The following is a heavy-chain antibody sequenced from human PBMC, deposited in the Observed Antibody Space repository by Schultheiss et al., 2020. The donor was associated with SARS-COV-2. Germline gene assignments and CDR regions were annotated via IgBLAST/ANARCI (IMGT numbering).Heavy chain of an antibody. CDR3: ARGGNSGWSSLGDDAFDI. CDR2: INPSGGST. Sequence: ASVKVSCKASGYTFTGYYMHWVRQAPGEGLEWMGIINPSGGSTRYEQKLQGRVTMTRDTTASTAYMELSSLRSEDTAVYYCARGGNSGWSSLGDDAFDIWGQGTMVTVSS. CDR1: GYTFTGYY. J-gene: IGHJ3*02. D-gene: IGHD6-19*01. V-gene: IGHV1-46*04.